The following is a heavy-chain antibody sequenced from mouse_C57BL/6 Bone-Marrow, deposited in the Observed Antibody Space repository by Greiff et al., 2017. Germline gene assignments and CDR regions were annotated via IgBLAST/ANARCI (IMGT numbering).Heavy chain of an antibody. Sequence: QVQLQQSGAELARPGASVKLSCKASGYTFTSYGISWVKQRTGQGLEWIGEIYPRSGHTYYNEKFKGKATLTADTSSSTAYMELRSLTSEDSAVYFCAREQLRPYYFDYWGQGTTRTVSS. D-gene: IGHD3-2*02. CDR1: GYTFTSYG. CDR3: AREQLRPYYFDY. V-gene: IGHV1-81*01. CDR2: IYPRSGHT. J-gene: IGHJ2*01.